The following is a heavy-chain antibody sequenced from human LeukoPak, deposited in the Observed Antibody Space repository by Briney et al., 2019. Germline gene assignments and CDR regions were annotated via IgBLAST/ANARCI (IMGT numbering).Heavy chain of an antibody. J-gene: IGHJ4*02. CDR1: GGSFSGYY. V-gene: IGHV4-34*01. D-gene: IGHD5-24*01. Sequence: SETLSLTCAVYGGSFSGYYWSWIRQPPGKGLEWIGEINHSGSTNYNPSLKSRVTISVDTSKNQFSLKLSSVTAADTAVYYCATEMATAIDYWGQGTLVTISS. CDR2: INHSGST. CDR3: ATEMATAIDY.